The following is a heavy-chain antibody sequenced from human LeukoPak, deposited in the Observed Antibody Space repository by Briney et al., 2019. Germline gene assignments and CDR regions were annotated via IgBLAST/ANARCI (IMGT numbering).Heavy chain of an antibody. CDR2: IIPIFGTA. Sequence: GASVKVSCKASGGTFSSYAISWVRQAPGQGLEWMGGIIPIFGTANYAQKFQGRVTITADESTSTAYMELSSLRSEDTAVYYCATSPVRGFGELRYYLDYWGQGTLVTVSS. V-gene: IGHV1-69*13. CDR3: ATSPVRGFGELRYYLDY. D-gene: IGHD3-10*01. J-gene: IGHJ4*02. CDR1: GGTFSSYA.